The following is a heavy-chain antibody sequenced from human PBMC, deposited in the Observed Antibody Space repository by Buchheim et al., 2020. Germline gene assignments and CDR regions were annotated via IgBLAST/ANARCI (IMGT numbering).Heavy chain of an antibody. J-gene: IGHJ4*02. D-gene: IGHD2-15*01. CDR3: ARDIGYCSGGSCHYFDY. CDR1: GGSISSGDYY. CDR2: IYYSGST. V-gene: IGHV4-30-4*01. Sequence: QVQLQETGPGLVKPSQTLSLTCTVSGGSISSGDYYWSWIRQPPGKGLEWIGYIYYSGSTYYNPSLKSRVTISVDMSKNQFSLKMSSVTAADTAVYYCARDIGYCSGGSCHYFDYWGQGTL.